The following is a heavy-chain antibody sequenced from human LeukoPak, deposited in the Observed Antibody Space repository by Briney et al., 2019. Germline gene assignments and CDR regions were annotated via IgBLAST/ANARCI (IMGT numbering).Heavy chain of an antibody. CDR1: GFTFSDYY. J-gene: IGHJ4*02. CDR3: ATTRYSSASYSVY. D-gene: IGHD6-19*01. V-gene: IGHV3-11*04. CDR2: SSSGGSAI. Sequence: GGSLRLSCVASGFTFSDYYTSWIRQAPGKGLEWVSYSSSGGSAIYYADSVKGRFTISRDNAKNSVYLQMNSLRAEDTAVYYCATTRYSSASYSVYWGQGTLVTVSS.